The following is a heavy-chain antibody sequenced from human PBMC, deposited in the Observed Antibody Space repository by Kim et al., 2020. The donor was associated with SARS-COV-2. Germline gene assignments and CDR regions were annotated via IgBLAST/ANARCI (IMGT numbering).Heavy chain of an antibody. CDR3: ARDLIRGTGTTGYYYYGMDV. V-gene: IGHV1-18*04. CDR2: ISAYNGNT. J-gene: IGHJ6*02. D-gene: IGHD1-1*01. Sequence: ASVKVSCKASGYTFTSYGISWVRQAPGQGLEWMGWISAYNGNTNYAQKLQGRVTMTTDTSTSTAYMELRSLRSDDTAVYYCARDLIRGTGTTGYYYYGMDVWGQGTTVTVSS. CDR1: GYTFTSYG.